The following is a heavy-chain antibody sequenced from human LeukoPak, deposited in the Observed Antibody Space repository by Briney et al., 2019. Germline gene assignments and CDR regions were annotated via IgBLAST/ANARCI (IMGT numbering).Heavy chain of an antibody. CDR1: GGSISSSNYY. Sequence: SETLSLTCTVSGGSISSSNYYWGWIRQPPGKGLEWIGSIYYSGSTYYNPSLKSRVTISVDTSKNQFSLKLSSVTAADTAVYYCAGVPAVDYYDRTHYYFDYWGQGTLVTVSS. D-gene: IGHD3-22*01. CDR3: AGVPAVDYYDRTHYYFDY. V-gene: IGHV4-39*07. J-gene: IGHJ4*02. CDR2: IYYSGST.